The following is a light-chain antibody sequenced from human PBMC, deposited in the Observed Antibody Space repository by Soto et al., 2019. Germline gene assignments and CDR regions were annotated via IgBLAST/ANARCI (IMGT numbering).Light chain of an antibody. Sequence: QSVLTQPASVSGSPGQSITISCTGTSSDVGGYNYVSWYQHHPGKAPKLMIYEVSNRPSGVSNRFSGSKSGNTASLTISGLQAEDEADYSCSSYTSSTTPVVFGGGTKLTVL. CDR3: SSYTSSTTPVV. V-gene: IGLV2-14*01. CDR1: SSDVGGYNY. CDR2: EVS. J-gene: IGLJ2*01.